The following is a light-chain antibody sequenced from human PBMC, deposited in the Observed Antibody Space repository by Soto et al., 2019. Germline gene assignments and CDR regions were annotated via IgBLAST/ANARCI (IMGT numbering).Light chain of an antibody. Sequence: DIQMTQSPSTLSASVGDRVTITCRASQRISTYLAWYQQKPGKAPKLLIYHASNLESGVPSRFSGSGSGTEFTLTISSLQPDDFATYYCQQYNRYSYTFGQGTKLEIK. J-gene: IGKJ2*01. V-gene: IGKV1-5*01. CDR2: HAS. CDR1: QRISTY. CDR3: QQYNRYSYT.